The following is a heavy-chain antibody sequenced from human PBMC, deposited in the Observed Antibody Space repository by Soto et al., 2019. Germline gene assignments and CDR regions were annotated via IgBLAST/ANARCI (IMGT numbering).Heavy chain of an antibody. CDR3: TTDLGHRFISDALDI. CDR2: IKSKTDGGTT. D-gene: IGHD3-16*01. V-gene: IGHV3-15*07. J-gene: IGHJ3*02. Sequence: GGTLKLSCAASGFTFSNTWMNWVRQAPGKGMEWVGRIKSKTDGGTTDYDAPGKGRFTISRDVSKYRLYLQMNSLKTEYTALYYCTTDLGHRFISDALDICGQGTTDTVSS. CDR1: GFTFSNTW.